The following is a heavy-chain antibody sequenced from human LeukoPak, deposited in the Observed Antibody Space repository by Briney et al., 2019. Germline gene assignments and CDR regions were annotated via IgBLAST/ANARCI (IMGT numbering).Heavy chain of an antibody. CDR2: IYYSGST. CDR3: ARGRIADY. D-gene: IGHD2-15*01. V-gene: IGHV4-59*08. J-gene: IGHJ4*02. Sequence: SETLSLTCTVSGGSISNYYWSWIRQPPGKGLEWIGYIYYSGSTNYNPSLKSRVTISVDTSKNQFSLKLSSVTAADTAVYYCARGRIADYWGQGTLVTVSS. CDR1: GGSISNYY.